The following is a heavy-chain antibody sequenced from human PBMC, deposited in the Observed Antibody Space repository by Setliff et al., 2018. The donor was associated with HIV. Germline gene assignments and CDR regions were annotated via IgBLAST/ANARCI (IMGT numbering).Heavy chain of an antibody. J-gene: IGHJ4*02. CDR3: AMFSSSSG. Sequence: GGSLRLSCAASGFTFSSYAMSWVRQAPGKGLEWVSVIYSGGSSTYYADSVKGRFTISRDNSKNTLYLQMNSLRGDDTAVYYCAMFSSSSGWGQGTQVTVSS. CDR2: IYSGGSST. CDR1: GFTFSSYA. D-gene: IGHD6-6*01. V-gene: IGHV3-23*03.